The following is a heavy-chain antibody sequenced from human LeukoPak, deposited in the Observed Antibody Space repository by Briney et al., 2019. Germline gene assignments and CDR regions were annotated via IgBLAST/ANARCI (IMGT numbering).Heavy chain of an antibody. J-gene: IGHJ4*02. CDR1: GYTFTSYG. CDR3: ARDCSSTSCYYPFDY. D-gene: IGHD2-2*01. Sequence: ASVKVSCKASGYTFTSYGISWVRQAPGQGLEWMGWISAYNGNTNYAQKLQGRVTMTTDTSTSTAYMELRSLRSDDTAVYYCARDCSSTSCYYPFDYWGQGTLVTVSS. CDR2: ISAYNGNT. V-gene: IGHV1-18*04.